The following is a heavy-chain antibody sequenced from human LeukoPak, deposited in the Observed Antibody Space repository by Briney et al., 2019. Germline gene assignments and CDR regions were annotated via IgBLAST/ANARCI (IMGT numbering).Heavy chain of an antibody. CDR1: GFTFSSYA. CDR3: ARDFYYYDSSGYPYFDY. CDR2: ISYDGSNK. V-gene: IGHV3-30-3*01. Sequence: GGSLRLSCAASGFTFSSYAMHWVRQAPGKGLEWVAVISYDGSNKYYADSVKGRFTISRDNSKNTLYLQMNSLRAEDTAVYYCARDFYYYDSSGYPYFDYWGQGTLVTVSS. J-gene: IGHJ4*02. D-gene: IGHD3-22*01.